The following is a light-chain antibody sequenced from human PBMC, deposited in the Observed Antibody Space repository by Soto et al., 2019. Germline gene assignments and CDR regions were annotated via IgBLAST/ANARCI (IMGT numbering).Light chain of an antibody. J-gene: IGKJ1*01. V-gene: IGKV1-12*01. CDR1: QSITKW. CDR3: QQAHDFPWT. CDR2: ETS. Sequence: DIQMTQSPSSVSASVGDRITITCRASQSITKWLAWYQQKPGGAPRLLVYETSTLQSGVSSRFSGSGSGTEFTLTISGLQPEDFATYYCQQAHDFPWTFGQGTKVDIK.